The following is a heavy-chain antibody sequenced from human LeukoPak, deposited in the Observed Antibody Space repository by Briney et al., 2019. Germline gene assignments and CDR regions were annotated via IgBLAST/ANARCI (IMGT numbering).Heavy chain of an antibody. J-gene: IGHJ4*02. Sequence: GGSLRLSCAASGFTFSSYAMHWVRQAPGKGLERVAVISYDGGNKYYADSVKGRFTISRDNSKNTLYLQMSSLRAEDTAVYYCAKSAEPIFGKGGYFDYWGQGTLVTVSS. CDR1: GFTFSSYA. V-gene: IGHV3-30*04. CDR2: ISYDGGNK. CDR3: AKSAEPIFGKGGYFDY. D-gene: IGHD3-3*01.